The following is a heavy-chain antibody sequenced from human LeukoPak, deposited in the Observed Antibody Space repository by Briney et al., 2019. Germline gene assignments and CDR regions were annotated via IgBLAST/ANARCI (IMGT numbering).Heavy chain of an antibody. CDR3: ARGAAYGLYYYYAMDV. CDR1: GGSISSYY. D-gene: IGHD2-21*01. V-gene: IGHV4-59*01. CDR2: VYYSGST. J-gene: IGHJ6*02. Sequence: SETLSLTCTVSGGSISSYYWTWNRQPPGKGLEWIGDVYYSGSTNYNPSLKSRVTISVDTSKNQFSLRLSSVTAADTAVYYCARGAAYGLYYYYAMDVWGQGITVTVSS.